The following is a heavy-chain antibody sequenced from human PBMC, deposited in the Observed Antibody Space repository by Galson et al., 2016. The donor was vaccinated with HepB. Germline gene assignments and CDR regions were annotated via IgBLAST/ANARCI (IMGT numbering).Heavy chain of an antibody. CDR3: ARVSGNAFDI. J-gene: IGHJ3*02. CDR1: AGSISSGGYY. V-gene: IGHV4-31*01. CDR2: INHSGTT. Sequence: TLSLTCSVSAGSISSGGYYWSWIRQHPGKGLEWIGYINHSGTTYYNPSLSSLAAISVDTSKNQFSLEVSSVTAADTAVYYCARVSGNAFDIWGHGTMVTVSS.